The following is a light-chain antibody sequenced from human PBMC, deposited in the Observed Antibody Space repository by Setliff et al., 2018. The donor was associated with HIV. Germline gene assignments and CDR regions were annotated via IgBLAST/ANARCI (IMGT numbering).Light chain of an antibody. CDR3: ASWDDSLGGAV. J-gene: IGLJ2*01. V-gene: IGLV1-47*01. CDR2: NNS. Sequence: GRDSNIGGNYVYWYQQLPGTAPKLLINNNSQRPSGVPDRFSGSKNGTSASLAISGLRSEDEADYYCASWDDSLGGAVFGGGTKVTVL. CDR1: DSNIGGNY.